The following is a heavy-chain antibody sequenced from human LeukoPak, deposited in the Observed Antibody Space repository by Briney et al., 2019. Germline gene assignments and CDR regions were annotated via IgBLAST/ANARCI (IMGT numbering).Heavy chain of an antibody. Sequence: AGGSLRLSCAASGFTFNDYTMHWVRQAPGKGLEWVSSISSSSSYIYYADSLKGRFTISRDNAKNSLYLQMNSLRAEDTAVYYCARVREAAAFDFWGQGTLVTVSS. CDR3: ARVREAAAFDF. CDR1: GFTFNDYT. CDR2: ISSSSSYI. J-gene: IGHJ4*02. D-gene: IGHD6-13*01. V-gene: IGHV3-21*01.